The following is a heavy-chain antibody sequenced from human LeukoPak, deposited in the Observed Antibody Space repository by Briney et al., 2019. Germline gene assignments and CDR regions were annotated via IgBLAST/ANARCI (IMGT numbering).Heavy chain of an antibody. J-gene: IGHJ3*02. D-gene: IGHD4-17*01. Sequence: PSETLSLTCTVSGGSISSGSYYWSWIRQPAGKGLEWIGRIYMSGSSGSTNYNPSLKSRVTISVDTSKNQFSLKLSSVTAADTAVYYCARYYSDIGAFDIWGQGTMVTVSS. CDR2: IYMSGSSGST. CDR3: ARYYSDIGAFDI. CDR1: GGSISSGSYY. V-gene: IGHV4-61*02.